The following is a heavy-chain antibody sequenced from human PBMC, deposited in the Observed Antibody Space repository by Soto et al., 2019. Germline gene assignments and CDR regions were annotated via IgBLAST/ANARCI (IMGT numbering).Heavy chain of an antibody. V-gene: IGHV4-4*02. CDR1: GGSISGRNW. Sequence: SETLSLTCVVSGGSISGRNWWSWVRQAPGKGLEWIGEVFHSGDTTYSPSLRSRVTISVDKSKNQFSLNLNSVTAADTAVYYCTRLIYDTRLNYFYFDLWGQGALVTVSS. CDR2: VFHSGDT. J-gene: IGHJ4*02. CDR3: TRLIYDTRLNYFYFDL. D-gene: IGHD3-10*01.